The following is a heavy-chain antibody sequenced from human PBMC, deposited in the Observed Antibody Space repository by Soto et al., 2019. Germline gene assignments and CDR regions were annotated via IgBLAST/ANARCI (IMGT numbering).Heavy chain of an antibody. D-gene: IGHD3-22*01. V-gene: IGHV1-18*04. CDR2: ISPYSENT. J-gene: IGHJ5*01. CDR1: NYSFTTYC. Sequence: GASVKVSCKASNYSFTTYCVSWVRQAPGQGLEWMGWISPYSENTNYARKFQDRVTLTTDTSTNTAYMELKSLRYDDTAVYFCARDSYFDNSGYYYDSWGQGTLVTVSS. CDR3: ARDSYFDNSGYYYDS.